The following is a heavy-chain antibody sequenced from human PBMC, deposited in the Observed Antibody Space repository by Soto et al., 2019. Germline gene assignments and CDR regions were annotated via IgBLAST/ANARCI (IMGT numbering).Heavy chain of an antibody. D-gene: IGHD4-17*01. J-gene: IGHJ4*02. Sequence: QVQLVESGGGVAQPGRSLRLSCAASGFTFSSYAMHWVRQAPGKGLEWVAVISYEGSNKYYADSVKGRFTISRDNSKNTQHLEMNSLSVEHSAVYCWARDGRTTVTTSCFGHLGQGTLVTVSS. CDR2: ISYEGSNK. V-gene: IGHV3-30-3*01. CDR1: GFTFSSYA. CDR3: ARDGRTTVTTSCFGH.